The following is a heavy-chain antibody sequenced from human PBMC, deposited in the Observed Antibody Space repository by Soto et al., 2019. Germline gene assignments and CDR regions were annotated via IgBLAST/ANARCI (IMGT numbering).Heavy chain of an antibody. V-gene: IGHV3-33*01. CDR1: GFTFSSYG. CDR3: ARPRGDYYDSSGPDKNDAFDI. Sequence: GGSLRLSCAASGFTFSSYGMHWVRQAPGKGLEWVAVIWYDGSNKYYADSVKGRFTISRDNSKNTLYLQMNSLRAEDTAVYYCARPRGDYYDSSGPDKNDAFDIWGQGTMVTVSS. CDR2: IWYDGSNK. J-gene: IGHJ3*02. D-gene: IGHD3-22*01.